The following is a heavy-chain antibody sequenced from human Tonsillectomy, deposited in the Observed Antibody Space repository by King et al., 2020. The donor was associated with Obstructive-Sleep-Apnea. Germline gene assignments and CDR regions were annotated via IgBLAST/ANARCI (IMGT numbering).Heavy chain of an antibody. Sequence: VQLVESGGGLVQPGGSLRLSCVASGFTFTGHWMHWVRQAPGKGLEWVSRINGDGSSTSYVDSVKGRFTISRDNTKDALHLQMNSVRVEETAVYYCVRDRGRHDYSAPFWGQGTLVTVSS. V-gene: IGHV3-74*01. D-gene: IGHD4-11*01. CDR2: INGDGSST. CDR3: VRDRGRHDYSAPF. J-gene: IGHJ4*02. CDR1: GFTFTGHW.